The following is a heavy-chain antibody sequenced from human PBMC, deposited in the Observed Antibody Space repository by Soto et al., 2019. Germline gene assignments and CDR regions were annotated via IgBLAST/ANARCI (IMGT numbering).Heavy chain of an antibody. V-gene: IGHV1-18*01. CDR2: ITGDTLEA. J-gene: IGHJ5*02. CDR1: GYTFNRYA. Sequence: QVQLVQSGAEVRKPGASVTVSCKASGYTFNRYAISWLRQAPGQGPEWKGWITGDTLEASYARKFQGRVTLTRNTSTSTVYMELRSLRDDDTAVYYCARDRPSDLWGQGTLVTVSS. CDR3: ARDRPSDL.